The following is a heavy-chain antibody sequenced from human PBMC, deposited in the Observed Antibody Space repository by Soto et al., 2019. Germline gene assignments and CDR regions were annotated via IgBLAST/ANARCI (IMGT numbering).Heavy chain of an antibody. V-gene: IGHV3-23*01. CDR2: ISGSGGST. J-gene: IGHJ6*03. CDR3: AKARSSTVTTGYYYYYYMDV. CDR1: GFTFSSYA. Sequence: GGSLRLSCAASGFTFSSYAMSWVRQAPGKGLEWVSAISGSGGSTYYADSVKGRFTISRDNSKNTLYLQMNSLRAEDTAVYYCAKARSSTVTTGYYYYYYMDVWGKGTTVTVSS. D-gene: IGHD4-17*01.